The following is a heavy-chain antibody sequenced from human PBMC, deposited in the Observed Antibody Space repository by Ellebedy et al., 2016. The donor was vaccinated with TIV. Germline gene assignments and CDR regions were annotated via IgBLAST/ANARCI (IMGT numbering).Heavy chain of an antibody. J-gene: IGHJ6*03. D-gene: IGHD3-10*01. V-gene: IGHV3-48*04. CDR3: ARVRSLYYYMDV. CDR2: ISGSGNTK. CDR1: GFTFSTYS. Sequence: PGGSLRLSCAASGFTFSTYSMNWVRQAPGKGLEWVSYISGSGNTKYYTDSVKGRFTISRDNAKNSLYLNMNSLRAEDTAVYYCARVRSLYYYMDVWGKGTTVTVSS.